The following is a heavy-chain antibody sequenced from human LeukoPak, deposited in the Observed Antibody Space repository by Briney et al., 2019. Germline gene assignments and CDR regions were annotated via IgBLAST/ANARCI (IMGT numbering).Heavy chain of an antibody. CDR2: INSGGST. CDR1: GFTFSSFS. CDR3: AKRAAGYYFDY. J-gene: IGHJ4*02. Sequence: GGSLRLSCAASGFTFSSFSMSWVRQAPGKGLEWVSSINSGGSTFYADSMKSRFTLSRDNSKNTLYLQMNSLTAEDTAVYYCAKRAAGYYFDYWGQGTLVTVSS. V-gene: IGHV3-23*01. D-gene: IGHD6-13*01.